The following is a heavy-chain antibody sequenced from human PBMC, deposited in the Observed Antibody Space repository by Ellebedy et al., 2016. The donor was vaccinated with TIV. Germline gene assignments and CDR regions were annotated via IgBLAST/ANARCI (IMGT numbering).Heavy chain of an antibody. CDR2: MNPNSGNT. CDR1: GYTFTSYD. V-gene: IGHV1-8*03. Sequence: AASVKVSCKASGYTFTSYDINWVRQATGQGLEWMGWMNPNSGNTGYAQKFQGRVTITRNTSISTAYMELSSLRSEDTAVYYCARSGYSYDPRDWYFDLWGRGTLVTVSS. CDR3: ARSGYSYDPRDWYFDL. D-gene: IGHD5-18*01. J-gene: IGHJ2*01.